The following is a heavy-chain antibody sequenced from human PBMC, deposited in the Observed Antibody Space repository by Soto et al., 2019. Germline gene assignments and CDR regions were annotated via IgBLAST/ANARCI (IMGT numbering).Heavy chain of an antibody. Sequence: ASVKVSCKASGYTFTSYGISWVRQAPGQGLEWMGWISAYNDNTNYAQKLKGKETITTETSKSTAYKEQRNQRSDNTAENYCARDRENSVDAFDIWGQGTMVTVSS. CDR2: ISAYNDNT. D-gene: IGHD1-26*01. V-gene: IGHV1-18*01. CDR3: ARDRENSVDAFDI. CDR1: GYTFTSYG. J-gene: IGHJ3*02.